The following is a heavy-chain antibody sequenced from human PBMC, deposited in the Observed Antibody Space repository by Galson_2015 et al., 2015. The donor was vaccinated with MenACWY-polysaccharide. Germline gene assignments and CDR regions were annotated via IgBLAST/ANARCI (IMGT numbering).Heavy chain of an antibody. D-gene: IGHD2-2*02. CDR1: GFTFSSFA. CDR2: ISGSGGST. V-gene: IGHV3-23*01. J-gene: IGHJ4*02. CDR3: AKPPGLTNCCYNFDN. Sequence: SLRLSCAASGFTFSSFAMSWVRQAPGRGLEWVSGISGSGGSTYYADSVKGRFTISRDNSKNTVYLQMNSLRAEDTAVYYCAKPPGLTNCCYNFDNWGQGSLVTVSS.